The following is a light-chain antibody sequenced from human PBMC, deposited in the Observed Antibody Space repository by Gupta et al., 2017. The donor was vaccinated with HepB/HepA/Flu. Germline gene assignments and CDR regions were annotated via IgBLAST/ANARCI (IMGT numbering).Light chain of an antibody. CDR2: GAS. CDR1: QSVSSN. V-gene: IGKV3-15*01. Sequence: IVMTQSPATLSVSPGERATLSCSASQSVSSNLAWYQQKPGQPPRLLIYGASTRATGIPARFSGSGSGTEFTLTISSLQSEDVAVYYCQQYNNSPCTFGEGTKVEIK. CDR3: QQYNNSPCT. J-gene: IGKJ4*02.